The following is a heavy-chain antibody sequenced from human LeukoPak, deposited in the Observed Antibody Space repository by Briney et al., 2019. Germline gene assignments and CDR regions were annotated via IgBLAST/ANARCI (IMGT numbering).Heavy chain of an antibody. CDR3: AKSGYYGSGSFFDY. D-gene: IGHD3-10*01. CDR1: GFTFSSYG. CDR2: IWYDGSNK. J-gene: IGHJ4*02. Sequence: GRSLRLSCAASGFTFSSYGMHWVRQAPGKGLEWVAVIWYDGSNKYYADSVKGRFTISRDNSKNTLYPQMNSLRAEDTAVYYCAKSGYYGSGSFFDYWGQGTLVTVSS. V-gene: IGHV3-33*06.